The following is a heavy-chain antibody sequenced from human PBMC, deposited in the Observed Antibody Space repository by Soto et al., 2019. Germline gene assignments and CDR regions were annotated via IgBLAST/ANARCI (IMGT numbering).Heavy chain of an antibody. J-gene: IGHJ6*02. Sequence: QVQLMQSRAAVRKPGSSVTVSCKASGGTFSSNPISWVRQAPGQGLEGMGGIIPIFATPHYARRFLDRVTLTADRSTNTAYMEMTGLTSEDTAIYYCARDLSAVKRFESFKYYRMDVWGQGTTVTVS. V-gene: IGHV1-69*06. CDR1: GGTFSSNP. CDR3: ARDLSAVKRFESFKYYRMDV. CDR2: IIPIFATP. D-gene: IGHD3-3*01.